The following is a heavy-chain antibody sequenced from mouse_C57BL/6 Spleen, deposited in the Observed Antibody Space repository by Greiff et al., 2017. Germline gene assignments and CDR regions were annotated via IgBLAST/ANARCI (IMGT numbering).Heavy chain of an antibody. CDR3: ATPYDNYLDWFAY. Sequence: QVQLQQPGAELVKPGASVKMSCKASGYTFTSYWITWVKQRPGQGLEWIGDIYPGSGSTNYNEKFKSKATLTVDTSSSTAYMQLSSLTSEDSAVYYCATPYDNYLDWFAYWGQGTLVTVSA. CDR2: IYPGSGST. J-gene: IGHJ3*01. V-gene: IGHV1-55*01. CDR1: GYTFTSYW. D-gene: IGHD2-1*01.